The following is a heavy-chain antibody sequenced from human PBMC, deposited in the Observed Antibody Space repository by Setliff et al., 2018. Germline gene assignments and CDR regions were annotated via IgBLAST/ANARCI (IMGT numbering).Heavy chain of an antibody. Sequence: LSLPCAVSGGSISSGLYYWTWIRQPAGRGLEWIGSLYTSGITNYNPSLKSRFTISKDTSNNQFSLSLSSVTAADTAAYYCARGAKDGLMDVWGQGTTVTVSS. D-gene: IGHD1-26*01. CDR3: ARGAKDGLMDV. CDR1: GGSISSGLYY. V-gene: IGHV4-61*02. J-gene: IGHJ6*02. CDR2: LYTSGIT.